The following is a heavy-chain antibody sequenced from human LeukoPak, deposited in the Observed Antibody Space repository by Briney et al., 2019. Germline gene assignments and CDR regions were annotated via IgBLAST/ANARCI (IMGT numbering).Heavy chain of an antibody. V-gene: IGHV1-46*01. CDR3: ARGGIAAAGYIYYMDV. J-gene: IGHJ6*03. Sequence: ASVKVSCKASGYTFTSYYMHWVRQAPGPGLEWMGIINPSGGSTSYAQKFQGGVTMTRDMSTSTVYMELSSLRSEDTAVYYCARGGIAAAGYIYYMDVWGKGNTVTVSS. CDR2: INPSGGST. D-gene: IGHD6-13*01. CDR1: GYTFTSYY.